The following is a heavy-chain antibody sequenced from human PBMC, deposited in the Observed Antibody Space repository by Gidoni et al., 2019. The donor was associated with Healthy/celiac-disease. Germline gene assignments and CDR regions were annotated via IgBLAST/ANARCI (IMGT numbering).Heavy chain of an antibody. D-gene: IGHD3-22*01. CDR1: GFTFSSYG. CDR3: AKARPGYVDSSGLGY. J-gene: IGHJ4*02. V-gene: IGHV3-30*18. CDR2: ISYDGSNK. Sequence: QVQLVESGGGVVQPGRSLRLSCAASGFTFSSYGMHWVRQAPGKGLEWVAVISYDGSNKYYADSVKGGFTIARDNSKNTLYLQMNSLRAEDTAVYYCAKARPGYVDSSGLGYWGQGTLVTVSS.